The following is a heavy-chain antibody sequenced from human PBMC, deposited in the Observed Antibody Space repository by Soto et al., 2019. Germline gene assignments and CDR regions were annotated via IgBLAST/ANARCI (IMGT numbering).Heavy chain of an antibody. J-gene: IGHJ6*03. CDR3: AKDKNIGENDYYYYYMDV. Sequence: GGSLRLSCAASGFTFVDYAMHWVRQAPGKGLEWVSGISWNSGSIGYADSVKGRFTISRDNAKNSLYLQMNSLRAEDTALYYCAKDKNIGENDYYYYYMDVWGKGTTVTVSS. D-gene: IGHD2-15*01. CDR1: GFTFVDYA. V-gene: IGHV3-9*01. CDR2: ISWNSGSI.